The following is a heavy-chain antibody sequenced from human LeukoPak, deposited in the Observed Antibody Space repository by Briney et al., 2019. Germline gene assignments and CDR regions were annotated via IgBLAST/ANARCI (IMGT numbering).Heavy chain of an antibody. Sequence: SETLSLTCTVSGGSISSYYWSWIRQPPGKGLEWIGYIYYSGSTNYSPSLKSRVSISVDTSKNQFSLRLSSVTATDTAVYYCARGGQQWLVQDFDYWGQGTLVTVSS. CDR3: ARGGQQWLVQDFDY. D-gene: IGHD6-19*01. V-gene: IGHV4-59*08. CDR2: IYYSGST. CDR1: GGSISSYY. J-gene: IGHJ4*02.